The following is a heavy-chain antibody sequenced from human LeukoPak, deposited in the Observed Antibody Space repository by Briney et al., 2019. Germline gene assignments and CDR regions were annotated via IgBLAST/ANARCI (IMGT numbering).Heavy chain of an antibody. CDR2: INPSGGST. J-gene: IGHJ4*02. CDR3: ARASDTTTVTTGSFDY. CDR1: GYTFTSYY. Sequence: ASVKVSCKASGYTFTSYYMHWVRQAPGQGLEWMGIINPSGGSTSYAQKFQGRVTMTRDTSTSTVYMELSSLRSEDTAVYYCARASDTTTVTTGSFDYWGQGTLVTVSS. D-gene: IGHD4-17*01. V-gene: IGHV1-46*01.